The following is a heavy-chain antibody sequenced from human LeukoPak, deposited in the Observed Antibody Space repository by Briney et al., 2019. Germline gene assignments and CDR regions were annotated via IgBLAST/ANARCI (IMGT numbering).Heavy chain of an antibody. Sequence: GGSLRLSCAASGFTFSSYWMSWVRQAPGKGLEWVANIKKDGSEKYYVDSVKGRFTISRDNAKTSLYLQMNSLRSDDTAVYYCARAGLWDYSDSSGYHNGAFDIWGQGTMVTVSS. D-gene: IGHD3-22*01. CDR3: ARAGLWDYSDSSGYHNGAFDI. CDR2: IKKDGSEK. J-gene: IGHJ3*02. V-gene: IGHV3-7*03. CDR1: GFTFSSYW.